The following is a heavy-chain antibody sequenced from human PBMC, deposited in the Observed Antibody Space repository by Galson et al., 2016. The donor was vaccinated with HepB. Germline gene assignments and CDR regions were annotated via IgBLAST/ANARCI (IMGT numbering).Heavy chain of an antibody. J-gene: IGHJ4*02. CDR3: VKHMVRGVIYPHTDY. Sequence: SLRLSCAASGFTFSSYAMHWVRQALGKGLEYVSAISSNGGSTYYADSVKGRFTISRDNSKNTLYLQMSSLRAEDTAVYYCVKHMVRGVIYPHTDYWGQGTLVTVSS. V-gene: IGHV3-64D*06. CDR2: ISSNGGST. CDR1: GFTFSSYA. D-gene: IGHD3-10*01.